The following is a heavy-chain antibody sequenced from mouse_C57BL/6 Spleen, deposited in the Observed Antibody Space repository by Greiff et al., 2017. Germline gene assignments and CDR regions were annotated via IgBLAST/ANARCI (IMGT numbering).Heavy chain of an antibody. CDR2: INPSNGGT. V-gene: IGHV1-53*01. Sequence: QVQLQQPGTELVKPGASVKLSCKASGYTFTSYWLHWVKQRPGQGLEWIGNINPSNGGTNYNEKFKSKATLTVDKSSSTAYMQLSSLTSEDSAVYYCARLETTLVASFDYWGQGTTLTVSS. CDR3: ARLETTLVASFDY. J-gene: IGHJ2*01. D-gene: IGHD1-1*01. CDR1: GYTFTSYW.